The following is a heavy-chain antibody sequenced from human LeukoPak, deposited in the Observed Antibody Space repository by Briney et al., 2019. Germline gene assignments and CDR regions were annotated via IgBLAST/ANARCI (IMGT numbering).Heavy chain of an antibody. Sequence: GGSLRLSCAASGFTFSSYAMSWVRQAPGKGLEWVSSISGSGISTYYSDSVKGRFTISRDNSKNTLYLQMNSLRAEDTAVYYCAKGDNDILTGYYNSFDYWGQGTLVTVSS. J-gene: IGHJ4*02. V-gene: IGHV3-23*01. D-gene: IGHD3-9*01. CDR2: ISGSGIST. CDR1: GFTFSSYA. CDR3: AKGDNDILTGYYNSFDY.